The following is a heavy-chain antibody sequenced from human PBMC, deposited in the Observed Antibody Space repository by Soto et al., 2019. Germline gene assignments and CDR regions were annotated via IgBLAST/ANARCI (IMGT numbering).Heavy chain of an antibody. CDR2: IWYDGSNK. J-gene: IGHJ4*02. CDR1: GFTFSSYG. D-gene: IGHD6-13*01. V-gene: IGHV3-33*01. Sequence: QVQLVESGGGVVQPGRSLRLSCAASGFTFSSYGMHWVRQAPGKGLEWVAVIWYDGSNKYYADSVKGRFTISRDNSKKPVYLQMNRPGAEDTAVDFRSRGPGIAAAGFYLGYLGQGTLVTVSS. CDR3: SRGPGIAAAGFYLGY.